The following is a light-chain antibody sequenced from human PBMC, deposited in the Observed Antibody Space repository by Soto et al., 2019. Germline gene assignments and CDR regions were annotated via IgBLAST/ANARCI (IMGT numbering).Light chain of an antibody. J-gene: IGKJ2*01. Sequence: DIVMTQSPLSLPVTPGEAASISCRASQSLLHSNGYQYLDWYLQNPGQSPQLLIYLGSSRASGVPDRFRGSGSGTDFTLKISRVETEDVGVYYCMQALLTPHTFGQGTKLEIK. CDR2: LGS. CDR3: MQALLTPHT. CDR1: QSLLHSNGYQY. V-gene: IGKV2-28*01.